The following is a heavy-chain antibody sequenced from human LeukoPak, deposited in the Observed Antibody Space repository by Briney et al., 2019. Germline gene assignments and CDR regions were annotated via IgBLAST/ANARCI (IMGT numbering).Heavy chain of an antibody. CDR2: IIPILGIA. V-gene: IGHV1-69*10. D-gene: IGHD1-20*01. Sequence: SVKVSCKASGGTFSSYAISWVRQAPGQGLEWMGGIIPILGIANYAQKFQGRVTITADKSTSTAYMELSSLRSEDTAVYYCARVVLTGTTSRQLDYWGQGTLVTVSS. CDR1: GGTFSSYA. J-gene: IGHJ4*02. CDR3: ARVVLTGTTSRQLDY.